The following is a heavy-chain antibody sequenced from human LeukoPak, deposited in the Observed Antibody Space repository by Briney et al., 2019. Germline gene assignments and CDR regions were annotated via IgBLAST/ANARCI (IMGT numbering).Heavy chain of an antibody. Sequence: SETLSLTCAVYGGSFSGYYWSWIRQPPGEGLEWIGEINHSGSTNYNPSLKSRVTISVDTSKNQFSLKLSSVTAADTAVYYCARGYYGPPYYWGQGTLVTVSS. D-gene: IGHD3-10*01. J-gene: IGHJ4*02. CDR1: GGSFSGYY. CDR3: ARGYYGPPYY. CDR2: INHSGST. V-gene: IGHV4-34*01.